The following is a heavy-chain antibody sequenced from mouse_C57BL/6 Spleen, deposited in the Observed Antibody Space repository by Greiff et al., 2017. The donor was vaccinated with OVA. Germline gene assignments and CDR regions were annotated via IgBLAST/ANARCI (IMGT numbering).Heavy chain of an antibody. V-gene: IGHV5-17*01. CDR1: GFTFSDYG. Sequence: DVMLVESGGGLVKPGGSLKLSCAASGFTFSDYGMHWVRQAPEKGLEWVAYISSGSSTIYYADTVKGRFTISRDNAKNTLFLQMTSLRSEDTAMYYCAREGTAQATLFAYWGQGTLVTVSA. D-gene: IGHD3-2*02. J-gene: IGHJ3*01. CDR3: AREGTAQATLFAY. CDR2: ISSGSSTI.